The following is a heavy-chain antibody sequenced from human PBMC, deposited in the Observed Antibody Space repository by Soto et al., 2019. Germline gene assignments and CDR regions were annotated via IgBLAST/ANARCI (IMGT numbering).Heavy chain of an antibody. V-gene: IGHV3-74*01. CDR3: ARGAKNVYAMDV. CDR2: IKFDGSST. J-gene: IGHJ6*02. D-gene: IGHD1-1*01. Sequence: EVQLVESGGGLVQPGGSLRLSCAASGFAFSTYWMHWVRQAPGKGLMWVSRIKFDGSSTYYGDSVKGRFTISRDDAKNXXXXXXXSLRVDDTAVYYCARGAKNVYAMDVWGQGTTVTVSS. CDR1: GFAFSTYW.